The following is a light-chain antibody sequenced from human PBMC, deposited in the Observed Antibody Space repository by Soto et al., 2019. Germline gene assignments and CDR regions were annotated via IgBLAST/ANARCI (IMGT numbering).Light chain of an antibody. Sequence: QSVLTQPPSASGSPGQSVTISCTGTSSDVGGYNYVSWYQQHPGKAPKVMIYEVSKRPSGVPDRCSGSKSGNTASLTVSGLQAEDEADYYCSSCAGSNEVVFGGGTKVTVL. CDR1: SSDVGGYNY. J-gene: IGLJ2*01. CDR2: EVS. V-gene: IGLV2-8*01. CDR3: SSCAGSNEVV.